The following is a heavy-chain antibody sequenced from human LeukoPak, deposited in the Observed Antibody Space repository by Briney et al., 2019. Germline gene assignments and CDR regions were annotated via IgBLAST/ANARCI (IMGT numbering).Heavy chain of an antibody. V-gene: IGHV3-11*01. D-gene: IGHD3-3*01. CDR1: GVTFSDYY. CDR2: ISSSGSTI. CDR3: AKDRDRITIFGVLSSPNWFDP. Sequence: PGGCLRLYCAASGVTFSDYYMSWISQAPGKGLEWGSYISSSGSTIYYADSVRGGFTISRDNSKNTLYLQMNSLRAEDTAVYYCAKDRDRITIFGVLSSPNWFDPWGQGTLVTVSS. J-gene: IGHJ5*02.